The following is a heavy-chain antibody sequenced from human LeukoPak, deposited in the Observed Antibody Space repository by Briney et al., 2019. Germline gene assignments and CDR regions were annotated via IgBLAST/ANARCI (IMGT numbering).Heavy chain of an antibody. CDR3: AKREDGYYGSGSAFDI. CDR1: GFTFSSYW. Sequence: GGSLRLSCAASGFTFSSYWMSWVRQAPGKGLEWVSAISGSGGSTYYADSVKGRFTISRDNSKNALYLQMNSLRAEDTAVYYCAKREDGYYGSGSAFDIWGQGTMVTVSS. J-gene: IGHJ3*02. CDR2: ISGSGGST. V-gene: IGHV3-23*01. D-gene: IGHD3-10*01.